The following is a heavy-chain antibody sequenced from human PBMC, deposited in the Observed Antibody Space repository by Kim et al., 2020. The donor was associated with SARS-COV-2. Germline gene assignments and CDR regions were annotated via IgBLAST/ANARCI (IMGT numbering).Heavy chain of an antibody. CDR1: GFRFSSYS. D-gene: IGHD2-2*01. J-gene: IGHJ6*02. V-gene: IGHV3-21*01. CDR2: TTRSSGDV. Sequence: GGSLRLSCAASGFRFSSYSMPWVRRAPGKGLEWVSSTTRSSGDVYYADSVKGRFTISRDNSKNSLYFHLNSLRPDDTAVYYCARDLVRRGGLDVWGQGTTVTVSS. CDR3: ARDLVRRGGLDV.